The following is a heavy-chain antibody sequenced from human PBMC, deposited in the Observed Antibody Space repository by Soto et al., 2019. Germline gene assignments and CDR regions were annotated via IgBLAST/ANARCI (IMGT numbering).Heavy chain of an antibody. CDR1: GFTFSSYA. Sequence: EVQLLESGGGLVQPGGSLRLSCAASGFTFSSYAMSWVRQAPGKGLEWVSAISGSGGSTYYADSVKGRFTISRDNSKNTLYLQMNSLRAEDTAVYYCAEGLIGSSWVNWFDPWGQGTLVTVSS. D-gene: IGHD6-13*01. J-gene: IGHJ5*02. CDR3: AEGLIGSSWVNWFDP. CDR2: ISGSGGST. V-gene: IGHV3-23*01.